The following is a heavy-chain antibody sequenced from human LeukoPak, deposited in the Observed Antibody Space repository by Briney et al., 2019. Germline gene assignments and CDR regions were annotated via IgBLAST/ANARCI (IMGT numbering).Heavy chain of an antibody. CDR1: GFTFSSYW. D-gene: IGHD2-8*01. V-gene: IGHV3-48*02. CDR2: ISNSGSTV. J-gene: IGHJ6*02. Sequence: GGSLRLSCAASGFTFSSYWMNWARQAPGKGLEWLSYISNSGSTVFYADSVKGRFTVSRDNAKRSLYLQIESLRDDDTAVYHCALGTINKDFYFGMDVWDQGTTVTVSS. CDR3: ALGTINKDFYFGMDV.